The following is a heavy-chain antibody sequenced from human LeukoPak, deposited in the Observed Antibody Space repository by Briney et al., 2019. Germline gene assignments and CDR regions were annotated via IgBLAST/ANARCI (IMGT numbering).Heavy chain of an antibody. D-gene: IGHD5-18*01. CDR2: ISGSGGST. CDR3: AKGGYSYGYAFDY. CDR1: GFTFSSYA. J-gene: IGHJ4*02. Sequence: PGGSLRLSCAASGFTFSSYAMSWVRQAPGKGLEWVSAISGSGGSTYYADSVKVRFTISRDNSKNTLYLQMNSLRAEDTAVYYCAKGGYSYGYAFDYWGQGTLVTVSS. V-gene: IGHV3-23*01.